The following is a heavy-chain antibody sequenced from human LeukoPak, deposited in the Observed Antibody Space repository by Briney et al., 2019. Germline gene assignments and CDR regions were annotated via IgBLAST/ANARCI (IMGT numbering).Heavy chain of an antibody. V-gene: IGHV3-30*03. CDR1: GFTFSSYG. J-gene: IGHJ4*02. D-gene: IGHD3-9*01. CDR3: ARAPYDILTGYSPYYFDS. Sequence: GGSLRLSCAASGFTFSSYGMHWVRQAPGKGLEWVAVILYDGSNKYYADSVKGRFTISRDNAKNSVYLQMNSLRAEDTAVYYCARAPYDILTGYSPYYFDSWGQGTLVSVSS. CDR2: ILYDGSNK.